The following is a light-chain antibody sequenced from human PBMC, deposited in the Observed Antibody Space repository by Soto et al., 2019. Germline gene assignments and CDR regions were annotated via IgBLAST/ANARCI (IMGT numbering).Light chain of an antibody. CDR2: WAS. J-gene: IGKJ4*01. Sequence: DIVMTQSPESLAVSLGVRATINCESSQTVLSSSNNKNYLAWLQQKPGQPPKLLIYWASTRESGVPDRFSGSGSGTDFTLTISSLQAEDVAIYYCQQYFSAPLTFGGGTKVEIK. CDR3: QQYFSAPLT. V-gene: IGKV4-1*01. CDR1: QTVLSSSNNKNY.